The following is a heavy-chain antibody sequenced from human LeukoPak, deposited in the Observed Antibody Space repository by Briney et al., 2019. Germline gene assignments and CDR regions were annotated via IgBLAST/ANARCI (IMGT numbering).Heavy chain of an antibody. CDR2: IIPIFGTA. D-gene: IGHD2-15*01. CDR3: ARGRRPCSGGSCYERGEVDY. V-gene: IGHV1-69*13. Sequence: EASVKVSCKASGGTFSSYAISWVRQAPGQGLEWMGGIIPIFGTANYAQKFQGRVTITADESTSTAYMELSSLRSEDTAVYYCARGRRPCSGGSCYERGEVDYWGQGTLVTVSS. J-gene: IGHJ4*02. CDR1: GGTFSSYA.